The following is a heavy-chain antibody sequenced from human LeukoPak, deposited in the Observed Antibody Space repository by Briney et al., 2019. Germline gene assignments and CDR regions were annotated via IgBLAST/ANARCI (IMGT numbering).Heavy chain of an antibody. CDR3: ARVRGWLDP. CDR2: IYYSGST. J-gene: IGHJ5*02. CDR1: GGSVSSGSYY. Sequence: SETLSLTCTVSGGSVSSGSYYWSWIRQPPGKGLEWIGYIYYSGSTNYNPSLKSRVTISVDTSKNQFSLKLSSVTAADTAVYYCARVRGWLDPWGQGTLVTVSS. V-gene: IGHV4-61*01.